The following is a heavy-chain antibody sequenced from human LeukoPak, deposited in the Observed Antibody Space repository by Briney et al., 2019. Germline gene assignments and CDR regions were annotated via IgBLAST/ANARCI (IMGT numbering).Heavy chain of an antibody. CDR1: SDSISSSNYY. CDR2: IYYSGRT. J-gene: IGHJ1*01. Sequence: PSETLSLTCTASSDSISSSNYYWGWVRQPPGKGLEWIGDIYYSGRTYYNSSLKSRLTLSVDTSRNQFSLKLSSVSASDAAAYYCARRRYYDSTGYLDWGQGTLVSVSP. CDR3: ARRRYYDSTGYLD. D-gene: IGHD3-22*01. V-gene: IGHV4-39*01.